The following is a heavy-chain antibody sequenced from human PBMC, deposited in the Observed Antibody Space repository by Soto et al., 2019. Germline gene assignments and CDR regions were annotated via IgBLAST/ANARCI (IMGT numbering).Heavy chain of an antibody. D-gene: IGHD2-2*02. J-gene: IGHJ3*02. CDR3: AADTKNRPSSWYIYYAFDI. V-gene: IGHV1-58*01. Sequence: GASVKVSCKASGFTFTSSAVQWVRQARGQRLEWIGWIVVGSGNTNYAQKFQERVTITRDMSTSTAYMELSSLRSEDTAVYYCAADTKNRPSSWYIYYAFDIWGQGTMVTVSS. CDR1: GFTFTSSA. CDR2: IVVGSGNT.